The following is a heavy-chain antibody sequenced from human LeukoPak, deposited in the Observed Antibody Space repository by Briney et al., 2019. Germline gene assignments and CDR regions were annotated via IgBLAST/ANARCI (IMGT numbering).Heavy chain of an antibody. CDR1: GVSISSSNSY. D-gene: IGHD3-22*01. CDR2: IYYSGNT. J-gene: IGHJ4*02. V-gene: IGHV4-39*01. CDR3: ARVRGSSGYYRSKYYFDY. Sequence: SETLSLTCTVSGVSISSSNSYWGWIRQPPGKGLEWIGSIYYSGNTYYNASLKSQVSISIDTSKNQFSLKLSSVTAADTAVYYCARVRGSSGYYRSKYYFDYWGQGTLVTVSS.